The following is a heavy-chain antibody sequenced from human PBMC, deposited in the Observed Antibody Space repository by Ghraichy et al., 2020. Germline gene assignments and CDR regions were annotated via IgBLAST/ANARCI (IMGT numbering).Heavy chain of an antibody. V-gene: IGHV1-18*04. CDR3: ARERWLDY. D-gene: IGHD5-12*01. CDR1: GYTFIIYG. J-gene: IGHJ4*02. CDR2: ISAYNGNT. Sequence: GGSLRLSCKASGYTFIIYGFSWVRQAPGQGLEWMGWISAYNGNTNYAQKLQGRVTMTTDTSTSTAYMELRSLRSDDTAVYYCARERWLDYWGQGTLVTVSS.